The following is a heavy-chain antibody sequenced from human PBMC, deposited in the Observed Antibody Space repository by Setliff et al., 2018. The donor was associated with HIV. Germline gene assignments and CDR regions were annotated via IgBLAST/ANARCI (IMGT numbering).Heavy chain of an antibody. CDR3: ARLSDTAMASFDS. Sequence: NPSETLSLTCSVSGGSPSGYHCSWIRQPPGKGLEWIGYFYKSGSTNSGPSFKSRVSMPGDTSKNQLSVKVTSVTAADTAVYYCARLSDTAMASFDSWGQGTLVTVSS. D-gene: IGHD5-18*01. V-gene: IGHV4-59*08. J-gene: IGHJ4*02. CDR1: GGSPSGYH. CDR2: FYKSGST.